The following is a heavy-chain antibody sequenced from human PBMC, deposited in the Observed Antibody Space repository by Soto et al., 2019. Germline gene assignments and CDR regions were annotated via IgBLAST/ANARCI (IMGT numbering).Heavy chain of an antibody. D-gene: IGHD1-26*01. CDR1: GGSFSDYY. Sequence: QVQLQQWGAGLLKPSETLSLTCAVYGGSFSDYYWSWIRQSPGKGLEWIGEINHSGSTNYNPSLKSRVTISVDTSKSQFSLKLSSVTAADTAVYYCARDQRRGDIGSYLRGRDAFDIWGQGTMVTVSS. J-gene: IGHJ3*02. CDR3: ARDQRRGDIGSYLRGRDAFDI. CDR2: INHSGST. V-gene: IGHV4-34*01.